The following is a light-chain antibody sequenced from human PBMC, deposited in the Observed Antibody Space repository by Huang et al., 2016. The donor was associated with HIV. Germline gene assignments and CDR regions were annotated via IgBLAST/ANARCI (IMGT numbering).Light chain of an antibody. Sequence: DIQMTQSPSALSASVGDRVTITCRASQSIGTWLAWYQQKPGKPPKLLIYKASTLQGGVPSRFGGGGSGTEFTLTISSLQPDDFATYFCQQYNSYSGKFGQGTKVEMK. V-gene: IGKV1-5*03. CDR2: KAS. CDR3: QQYNSYSGK. CDR1: QSIGTW. J-gene: IGKJ1*01.